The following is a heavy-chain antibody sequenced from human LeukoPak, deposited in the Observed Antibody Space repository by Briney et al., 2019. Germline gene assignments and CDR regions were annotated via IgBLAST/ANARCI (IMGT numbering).Heavy chain of an antibody. Sequence: SGPTLVNPTQTLTLTCTFSGFSPSTSGVGVGWIRQPPGKALEWLALIYWDDDKRYSPSLKSRLTITKDTSKNQVVLTMTNMDPVDTATYYCAHRMVTVVREHAFDIWGQGTMVTVSS. D-gene: IGHD3-10*01. CDR2: IYWDDDK. V-gene: IGHV2-5*02. J-gene: IGHJ3*02. CDR3: AHRMVTVVREHAFDI. CDR1: GFSPSTSGVG.